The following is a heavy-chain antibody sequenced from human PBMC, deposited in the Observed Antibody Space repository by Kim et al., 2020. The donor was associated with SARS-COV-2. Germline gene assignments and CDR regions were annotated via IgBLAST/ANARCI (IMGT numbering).Heavy chain of an antibody. Sequence: GGSLRLSCAASGFTFSSYAMHWVRQAPGKGLEWVAVISYDGSNKYYADSVKGRFTISRDNSKNTLYLQMNSLRAEDTAVYYCARVICSSTSCYSVAGYYGMDVWGQGTTVTVSS. D-gene: IGHD2-2*01. V-gene: IGHV3-30*04. CDR1: GFTFSSYA. J-gene: IGHJ6*02. CDR3: ARVICSSTSCYSVAGYYGMDV. CDR2: ISYDGSNK.